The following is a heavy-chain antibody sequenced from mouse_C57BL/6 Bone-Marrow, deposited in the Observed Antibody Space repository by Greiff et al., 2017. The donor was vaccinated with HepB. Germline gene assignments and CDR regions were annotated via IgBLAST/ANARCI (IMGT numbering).Heavy chain of an antibody. Sequence: QVQLQQSGPELVKPGASVKISCKASGYAFSSSWMNWVKQRPGKGLEWIGRIYPGDGDTNYNGKFKGKATLTADKSSSTAYMQLSSLTSEDSAVYFCARWIYDFDYWGQGTTLTVSS. D-gene: IGHD2-3*01. CDR3: ARWIYDFDY. J-gene: IGHJ2*01. V-gene: IGHV1-82*01. CDR2: IYPGDGDT. CDR1: GYAFSSSW.